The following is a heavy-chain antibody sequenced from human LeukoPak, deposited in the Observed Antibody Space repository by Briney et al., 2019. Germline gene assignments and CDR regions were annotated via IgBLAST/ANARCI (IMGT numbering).Heavy chain of an antibody. J-gene: IGHJ4*02. D-gene: IGHD3-22*01. V-gene: IGHV3-23*01. Sequence: GGSLRLSCAASGFTFSSYAMSWVRQAPGKGLEWVSAIGGSGGSTYYADPVKGRFTISRDNAKNSLYLQMNSLRAEDTAVYYCARDRSDYYDSSGHYYYFDYWGQGTLVTVSS. CDR2: IGGSGGST. CDR3: ARDRSDYYDSSGHYYYFDY. CDR1: GFTFSSYA.